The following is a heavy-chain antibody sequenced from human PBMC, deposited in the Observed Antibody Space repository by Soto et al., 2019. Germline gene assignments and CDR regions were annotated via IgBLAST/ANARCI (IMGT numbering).Heavy chain of an antibody. V-gene: IGHV3-23*01. CDR3: AKDLELSSWPYYLDY. CDR2: ISGSGGST. Sequence: GGSLRLSCAASGFTFSSYAMSWVRQAPGKGLEWVSAISGSGGSTYYADSVKGRFTISRDNSKNTLYLQMNSLRAEDTAVYYCAKDLELSSWPYYLDYWGQGTLVTVSS. D-gene: IGHD6-13*01. J-gene: IGHJ4*02. CDR1: GFTFSSYA.